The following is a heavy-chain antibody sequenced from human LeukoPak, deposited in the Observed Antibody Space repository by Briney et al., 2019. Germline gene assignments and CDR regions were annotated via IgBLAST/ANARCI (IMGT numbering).Heavy chain of an antibody. J-gene: IGHJ5*02. CDR3: AREGSLAWDWFDP. CDR2: IYYSGST. V-gene: IGHV4-39*06. CDR1: GGSISSSSYY. Sequence: SETLSLTCTVSGGSISSSSYYWGWIRQPPGKGLEWIGSIYYSGSTYYNPSLKSRVTISVDTSKNQFPLKLSSVTAADTAVYYCAREGSLAWDWFDPWGQGTLVTVSS. D-gene: IGHD1-26*01.